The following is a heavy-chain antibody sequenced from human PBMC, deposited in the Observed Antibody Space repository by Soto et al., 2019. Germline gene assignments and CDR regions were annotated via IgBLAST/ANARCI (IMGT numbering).Heavy chain of an antibody. D-gene: IGHD3-9*01. Sequence: PWESLRLSCIVSKFTFRSFAMTWIRQAPGKGLEWVSTISCGGGTTYYADAVNGRFTASRANSKSTADQLLASPRVEETALYYFAEARCYDNLTGSFCYFDFWGKGAPVTVSS. J-gene: IGHJ6*04. V-gene: IGHV3-23*01. CDR3: AEARCYDNLTGSFCYFDF. CDR2: ISCGGGTT. CDR1: KFTFRSFA.